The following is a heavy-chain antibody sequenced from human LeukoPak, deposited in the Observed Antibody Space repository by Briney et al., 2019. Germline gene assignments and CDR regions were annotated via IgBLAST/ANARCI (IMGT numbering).Heavy chain of an antibody. Sequence: GGSLRLSCAASGFTFSSYWMAWVRQTPGKGLEWVAQIKGDGSERYYVDSVKGRFTISRDNAQISLSLQMNSLRAEDTAVYYCARILPYGSGIQDHWGQGTLVTVSS. V-gene: IGHV3-7*04. CDR3: ARILPYGSGIQDH. D-gene: IGHD3-10*01. CDR2: IKGDGSER. J-gene: IGHJ4*02. CDR1: GFTFSSYW.